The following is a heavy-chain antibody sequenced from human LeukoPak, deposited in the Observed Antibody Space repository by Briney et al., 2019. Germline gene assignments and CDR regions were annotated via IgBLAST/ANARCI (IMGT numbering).Heavy chain of an antibody. CDR1: GGSFNGYY. V-gene: IGHV4-34*01. CDR3: AREDSSGYYEY. J-gene: IGHJ4*02. CDR2: INYSGST. Sequence: SETLSLTCAVYGGSFNGYYWSWLRQPPGKGLEWIGEINYSGSTNYNPSLKSRVTISVDTSKNQFSLKLSSVTAADTAVYYCAREDSSGYYEYWGQGTLVTVSS. D-gene: IGHD3-22*01.